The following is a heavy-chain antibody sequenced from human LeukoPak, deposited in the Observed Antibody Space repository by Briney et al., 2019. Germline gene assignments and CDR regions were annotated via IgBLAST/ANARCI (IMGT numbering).Heavy chain of an antibody. V-gene: IGHV3-23*01. CDR2: ISGSGGST. J-gene: IGHJ4*02. CDR1: GFTVSSKY. D-gene: IGHD6-13*01. CDR3: AKDLRKYSSSCLVDY. Sequence: GGSLRLSCAASGFTVSSKYMSWVRQAPGKGLEWVSAISGSGGSTYYADSVKGRFTISRDNSKNTLYLQMNSLRAEDTAVYYCAKDLRKYSSSCLVDYWGQGTLVTVSS.